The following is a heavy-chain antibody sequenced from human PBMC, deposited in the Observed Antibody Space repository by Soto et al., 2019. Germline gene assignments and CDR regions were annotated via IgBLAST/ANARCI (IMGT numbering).Heavy chain of an antibody. V-gene: IGHV4-59*08. D-gene: IGHD2-2*02. Sequence: SETLSLTCTVSGGSISSYYWSWIRQPPGKGLEWIGYIYYSGSTNYNPSLKSRVTISVDTSKNQFSLKLSSVTAADTAVYYCARQETTYTPNYSSYSVDVWGKETTVTVSS. CDR3: ARQETTYTPNYSSYSVDV. CDR2: IYYSGST. CDR1: GGSISSYY. J-gene: IGHJ6*03.